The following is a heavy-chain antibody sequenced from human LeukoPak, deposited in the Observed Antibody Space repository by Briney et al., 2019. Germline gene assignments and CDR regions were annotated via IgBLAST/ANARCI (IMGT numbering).Heavy chain of an antibody. CDR2: IYSGGTT. Sequence: GGSLRLSCAASGFTFTDYYMSWVRQAPGKGLEWVSTIYSGGTTYYADSVMGRFTISRHNSRNTLYLQMNSLRAEDTAVYYCARVDTVMAYYFDLWGQGTLVTVSS. CDR3: ARVDTVMAYYFDL. J-gene: IGHJ4*02. CDR1: GFTFTDYY. D-gene: IGHD5-18*01. V-gene: IGHV3-53*04.